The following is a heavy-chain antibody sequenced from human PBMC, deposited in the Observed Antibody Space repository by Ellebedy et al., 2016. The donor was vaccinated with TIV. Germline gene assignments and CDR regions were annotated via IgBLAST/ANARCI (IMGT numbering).Heavy chain of an antibody. D-gene: IGHD6-19*01. J-gene: IGHJ6*04. Sequence: GESLKTSCAASGFTVSSNYMSWVRRAPGQGLGWVSVISGGGNTDYAEHVEGRFTISRDNSKNTVYLQMNSLRAEDTAVYYCARARGWYGSDGMDVWGEGTTVTVSS. V-gene: IGHV3-53*01. CDR1: GFTVSSNY. CDR2: ISGGGNT. CDR3: ARARGWYGSDGMDV.